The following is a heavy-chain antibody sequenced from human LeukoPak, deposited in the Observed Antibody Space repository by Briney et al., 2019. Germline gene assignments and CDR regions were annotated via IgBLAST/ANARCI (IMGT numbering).Heavy chain of an antibody. CDR3: ARARIYYYDSSGLFDP. V-gene: IGHV4-39*07. CDR2: IYYSGST. CDR1: GGSISSYY. Sequence: SETLSLTCTVSGGSISSYYWGWIRQPPGKGLEWIGSIYYSGSTYYNPSLKSRVTISVDTSKNQFSLKLSSVTAADTAVYYCARARIYYYDSSGLFDPWGQGTLVTVSS. D-gene: IGHD3-22*01. J-gene: IGHJ5*02.